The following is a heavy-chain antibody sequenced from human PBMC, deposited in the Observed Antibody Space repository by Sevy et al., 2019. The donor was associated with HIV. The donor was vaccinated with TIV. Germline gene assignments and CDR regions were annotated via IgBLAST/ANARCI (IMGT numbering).Heavy chain of an antibody. CDR2: IKSKTDGGTT. V-gene: IGHV3-15*01. Sequence: GGSLRLSCAASGFTFSNAWMSWVRQAPGKGLEWVGRIKSKTDGGTTDYAAPVKGRFAISRDDSKNTLYLQMNSLKTEDTAVYYCTTDLGDYVWGSYRYHYFDYWGQGTLVTVSS. CDR1: GFTFSNAW. D-gene: IGHD3-16*02. J-gene: IGHJ4*02. CDR3: TTDLGDYVWGSYRYHYFDY.